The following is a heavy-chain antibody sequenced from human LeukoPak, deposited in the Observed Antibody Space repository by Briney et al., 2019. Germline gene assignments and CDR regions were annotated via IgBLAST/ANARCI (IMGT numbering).Heavy chain of an antibody. CDR3: AKGGPYSSTFGGMDV. V-gene: IGHV3-23*01. CDR2: ISGSGGNT. D-gene: IGHD6-13*01. CDR1: GLTFSSYA. Sequence: GGSLRLSCAASGLTFSSYAMSWVRQAPGKGLEWVSVISGSGGNTYYADSVKGRFTISRDNSKNTLYLQMNSLRVEDTAVYYCAKGGPYSSTFGGMDVWGQGTTVTVSS. J-gene: IGHJ6*02.